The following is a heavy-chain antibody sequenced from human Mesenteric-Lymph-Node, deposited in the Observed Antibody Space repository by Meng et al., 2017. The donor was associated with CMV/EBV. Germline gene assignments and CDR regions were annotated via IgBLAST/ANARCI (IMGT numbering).Heavy chain of an antibody. CDR2: IYRGVSST. CDR3: VRGYRNKNFDF. Sequence: GESLKISCAASGLTISAYGMSWVRQAPGKGLDWVSVIYRGVSSTYYADYVKGRFTVSRDDFKNTVYLEMYSLTAEDTAVYYCVRGYRNKNFDFWGQGTLVTVSS. CDR1: GLTISAYG. D-gene: IGHD5-18*01. J-gene: IGHJ4*02. V-gene: IGHV3-23*03.